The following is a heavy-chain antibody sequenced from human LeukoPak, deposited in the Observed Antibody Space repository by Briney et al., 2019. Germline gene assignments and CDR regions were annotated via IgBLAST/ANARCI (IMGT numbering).Heavy chain of an antibody. V-gene: IGHV3-33*01. CDR2: IWYDGSNK. CDR1: GXTFSSYG. D-gene: IGHD3-22*01. J-gene: IGHJ4*02. Sequence: GRSLRLSCAASGXTFSSYGVHWVRQAPGKGLEWVAVIWYDGSNKNYADSLKGRFTISRDNSKNTLYLQMDSLRAEDTAVYYCARARDNYDRSGFSALDYWGQGTLVTVSS. CDR3: ARARDNYDRSGFSALDY.